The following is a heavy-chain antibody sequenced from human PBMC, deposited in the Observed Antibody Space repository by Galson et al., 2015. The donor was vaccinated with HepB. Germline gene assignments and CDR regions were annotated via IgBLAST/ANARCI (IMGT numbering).Heavy chain of an antibody. V-gene: IGHV3-15*01. CDR1: GFTFSNAW. D-gene: IGHD6-19*01. CDR2: IKSKTDGGAT. Sequence: SLRLSCAASGFTFSNAWMTWVRQAPGKGLEWVGRIKSKTDGGATDYAAPAKGRFTMSRDDSKDTLYLQMNSLKTEDTAVYYCTTYGSGSGYYWGQGSLVTVSS. CDR3: TTYGSGSGYY. J-gene: IGHJ4*02.